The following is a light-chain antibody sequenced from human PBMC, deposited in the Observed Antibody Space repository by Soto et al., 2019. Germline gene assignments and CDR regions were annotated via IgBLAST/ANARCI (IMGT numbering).Light chain of an antibody. J-gene: IGKJ2*01. CDR3: MQALQTPT. CDR2: LGS. V-gene: IGKV2-28*01. CDR1: QSLLHSNAYNY. Sequence: DIVMTQSPLSLPVAPGEPASISCRSSQSLLHSNAYNYLDWYLQKPGQSPQLLIYLGSNRASGVPDRFSGSGSGTDFTLKISRVEAADVGVYYCMQALQTPTFGQGTKLEIK.